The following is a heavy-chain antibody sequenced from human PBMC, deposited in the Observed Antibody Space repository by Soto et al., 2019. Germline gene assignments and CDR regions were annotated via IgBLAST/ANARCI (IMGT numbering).Heavy chain of an antibody. J-gene: IGHJ6*02. D-gene: IGHD3-16*01. Sequence: QVQLVESGGGVVQPGRSLRLSCAASGFTFSSYAMHWVRQAPGKGLEWVAVISYDGSNKYYADSVKGRFTISRDNSKNTLYLQMNSLRAEDTAVYYCARDLGRSHLYYYYGMDVWGQGTTVTVSS. CDR2: ISYDGSNK. V-gene: IGHV3-30-3*01. CDR3: ARDLGRSHLYYYYGMDV. CDR1: GFTFSSYA.